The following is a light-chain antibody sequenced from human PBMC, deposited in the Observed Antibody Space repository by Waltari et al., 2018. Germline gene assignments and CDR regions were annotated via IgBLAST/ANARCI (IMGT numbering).Light chain of an antibody. CDR2: DDS. J-gene: IGLJ3*02. Sequence: SYVLTHSPSVSIAPGQTARLTCGGDKIRSKSVPWYQQKPGQAPVLVVYDDSDRPSGIPERFSGSNSGNTATLTISRVEAGDEADYYCQVWDSSSDHRVFGGGTKLTVL. CDR1: KIRSKS. V-gene: IGLV3-21*02. CDR3: QVWDSSSDHRV.